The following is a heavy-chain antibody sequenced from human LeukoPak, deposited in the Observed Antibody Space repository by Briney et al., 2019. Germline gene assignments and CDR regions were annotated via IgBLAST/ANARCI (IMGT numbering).Heavy chain of an antibody. Sequence: GGSLRLSCAASGSTFSDYAMSGVRGAPGKGLGWVSGISGSGGSTYYADSVKGRFTISRDNSKNTLYLQMNSLRAEDTAVYYCAKGFGVVIYPFDYWGQGTLVTVSS. D-gene: IGHD3-3*01. V-gene: IGHV3-23*01. CDR3: AKGFGVVIYPFDY. CDR1: GSTFSDYA. J-gene: IGHJ4*02. CDR2: ISGSGGST.